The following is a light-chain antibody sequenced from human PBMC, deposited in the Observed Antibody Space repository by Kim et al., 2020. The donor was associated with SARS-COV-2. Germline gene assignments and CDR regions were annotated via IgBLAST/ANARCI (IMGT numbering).Light chain of an antibody. V-gene: IGKV3-15*01. CDR3: QQYNDWPPFT. J-gene: IGKJ4*01. Sequence: SLGERATLSCRASTSVGNNLAWFQQKPGQAPRLLIHGASTRATDISARFSGSGSGTEFTLTISSLQSEDLAVYYCQQYNDWPPFTFGGGTKVDIK. CDR2: GAS. CDR1: TSVGNN.